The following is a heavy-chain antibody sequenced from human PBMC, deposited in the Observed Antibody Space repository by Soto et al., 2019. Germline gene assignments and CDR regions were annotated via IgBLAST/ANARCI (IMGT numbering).Heavy chain of an antibody. CDR1: GGSISSYY. Sequence: PSETLSLTCTVSGGSISSYYWSWIRQPPGKGLEWIGYIYYSGSTNYNPSLKSRVTISVDTSKNQFSLKLSSVTAADTAVYYCARGRPDTVTGYFDYWGQGTLVTVSS. D-gene: IGHD4-17*01. CDR3: ARGRPDTVTGYFDY. CDR2: IYYSGST. J-gene: IGHJ4*02. V-gene: IGHV4-59*08.